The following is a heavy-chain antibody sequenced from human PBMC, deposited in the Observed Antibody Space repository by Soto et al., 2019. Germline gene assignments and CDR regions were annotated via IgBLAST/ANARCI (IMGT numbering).Heavy chain of an antibody. D-gene: IGHD5-18*01. CDR1: GGSISSSNW. CDR2: IYHSGST. CDR3: ARGLGTWIHPNRFDY. V-gene: IGHV4-4*02. J-gene: IGHJ4*02. Sequence: SETLSLTCAVSGGSISSSNWWSWVRQPPGKGLEWIGEIYHSGSTNYNPSLKSRVTISVDKSKNQFSLKLSSVTAADTAVYYCARGLGTWIHPNRFDYRGQGTLVTVST.